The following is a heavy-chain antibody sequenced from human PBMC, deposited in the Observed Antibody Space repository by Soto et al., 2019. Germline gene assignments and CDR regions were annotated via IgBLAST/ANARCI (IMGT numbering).Heavy chain of an antibody. J-gene: IGHJ6*02. CDR2: VNPDNGGT. CDR3: ARDPRPPSGWLGFWEYGMDV. CDR1: GYTFTGNY. D-gene: IGHD3-3*01. V-gene: IGHV1-2*02. Sequence: ASLKVSCKASGYTFTGNYIHWVRQAPGQGLEWMGWVNPDNGGTTSAQRFQGRVTMTSDTSVTTAHMEMNRLTSDDTAVYYCARDPRPPSGWLGFWEYGMDVWGQGTTVTVSS.